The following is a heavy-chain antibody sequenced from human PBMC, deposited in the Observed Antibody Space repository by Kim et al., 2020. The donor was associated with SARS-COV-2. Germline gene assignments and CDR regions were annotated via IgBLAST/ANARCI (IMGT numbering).Heavy chain of an antibody. CDR1: GFHFDSYA. J-gene: IGHJ1*01. D-gene: IGHD2-8*01. CDR2: ISASGGST. CDR3: AKMYCTNRVCVAIGGFFHH. Sequence: GGSLRLSCSTSGFHFDSYAFSWVRQAPGQGLEWVSTISASGGSTFYGDSVKGRFTISRDQSTNTVFLQMNSLRDEDTAVYFCAKMYCTNRVCVAIGGFFHHWGQGTLVTVSS. V-gene: IGHV3-23*01.